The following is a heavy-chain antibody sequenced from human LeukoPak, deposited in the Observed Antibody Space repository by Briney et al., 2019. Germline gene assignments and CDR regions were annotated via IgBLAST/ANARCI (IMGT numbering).Heavy chain of an antibody. CDR2: VSGSAGRT. CDR3: AKNRGHCVDGVCHNYYYMDV. CDR1: GFTFSSFA. J-gene: IGHJ6*03. Sequence: GGSLRLSCAASGFTFSSFAMTWVRQAPGKGVEWVSTVSGSAGRTDYADSVKGRFTISRDNLKNTLYLQMNGLRAEDTAVYYCAKNRGHCVDGVCHNYYYMDVWGRGTTATVSS. D-gene: IGHD2-8*02. V-gene: IGHV3-23*01.